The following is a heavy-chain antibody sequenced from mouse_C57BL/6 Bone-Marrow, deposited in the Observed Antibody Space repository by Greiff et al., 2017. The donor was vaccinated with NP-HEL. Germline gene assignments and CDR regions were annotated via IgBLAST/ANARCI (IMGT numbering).Heavy chain of an antibody. CDR3: ARGIYYYGSSYEGYFDY. CDR1: GFNIKNTY. V-gene: IGHV14-3*01. Sequence: EVQLVESVAELVRPGASVKLSCTASGFNIKNTYMHWVKQRPEQGLEWIGRIDPANGNTKYAPKFQGKATITADTSSNTAYLQLSSLTSEDTAIYYCARGIYYYGSSYEGYFDYWGQGTTLTVSS. CDR2: IDPANGNT. J-gene: IGHJ2*01. D-gene: IGHD1-1*01.